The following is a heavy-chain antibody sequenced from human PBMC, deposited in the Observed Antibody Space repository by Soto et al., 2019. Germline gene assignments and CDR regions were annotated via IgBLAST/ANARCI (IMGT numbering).Heavy chain of an antibody. Sequence: SETLSLTCTVSGGSISSYYWSWIRQPPGKGLEWIGYIYYSGSTNYNPSLKSRVTISVDTSKNQFSLKLSSVTAADTAVYYCARVGPDRLAPEYFQHWGQGTLVTVSS. CDR2: IYYSGST. CDR1: GGSISSYY. J-gene: IGHJ1*01. CDR3: ARVGPDRLAPEYFQH. V-gene: IGHV4-59*01. D-gene: IGHD6-19*01.